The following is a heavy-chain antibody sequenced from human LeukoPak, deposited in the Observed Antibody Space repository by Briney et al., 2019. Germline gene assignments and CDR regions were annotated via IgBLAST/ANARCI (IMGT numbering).Heavy chain of an antibody. J-gene: IGHJ4*02. Sequence: SETLSLTCTVSGGSISSYYWGWIRQPPGKGLEWIGIIYYSGSTYYNPSLKSRVTISVDTSQNQFSLKLSSVIAADTAVYYCARLNVGTARYDFDYWGQGALVTVSS. V-gene: IGHV4-39*01. CDR2: IYYSGST. CDR1: GGSISSYY. D-gene: IGHD6-6*01. CDR3: ARLNVGTARYDFDY.